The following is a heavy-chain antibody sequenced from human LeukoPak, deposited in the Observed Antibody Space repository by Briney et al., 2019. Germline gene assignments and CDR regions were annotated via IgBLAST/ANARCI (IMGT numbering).Heavy chain of an antibody. V-gene: IGHV1-2*04. D-gene: IGHD6-13*01. CDR2: INPNSGGT. Sequence: ASVKVSCKASGYTFTDFYMHWVRQAPGQGLEWMGWINPNSGGTNYAQKFQGWVTMTRDTSISTAYMELSRLRSDDTAVYYCARGLYSSSWYAHWGQGTLVTVSS. CDR3: ARGLYSSSWYAH. CDR1: GYTFTDFY. J-gene: IGHJ5*02.